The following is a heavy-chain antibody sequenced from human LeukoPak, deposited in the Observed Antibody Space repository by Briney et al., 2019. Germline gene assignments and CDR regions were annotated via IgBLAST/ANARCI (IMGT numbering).Heavy chain of an antibody. J-gene: IGHJ4*02. CDR2: IYYSGST. Sequence: PSETLSLTCTVSGGSISSSSYYWGWIRQPPGTGLEWLGSIYYSGSTYYNPSLKSRVTISVDTSKNQFSLKLSSVTAADTAVYYCARRRAAAGGRLDYWGQGTLVTVSS. D-gene: IGHD6-13*01. CDR3: ARRRAAAGGRLDY. V-gene: IGHV4-39*01. CDR1: GGSISSSSYY.